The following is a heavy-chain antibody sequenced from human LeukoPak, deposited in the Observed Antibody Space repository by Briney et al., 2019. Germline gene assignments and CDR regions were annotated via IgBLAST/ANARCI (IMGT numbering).Heavy chain of an antibody. D-gene: IGHD6-13*01. CDR3: ARSSSSWLSHLYYYYGMDV. CDR2: ISSSSSYT. V-gene: IGHV3-11*06. Sequence: GGSLRLSCAASGFTFSDYYMSWIRQAPGKGLEWVSYISSSSSYTNYADSVKGRFTISRDNAKNSLYLQMNSLRAEDTAVYYCARSSSSWLSHLYYYYGMDVWGKGTMVTVSS. J-gene: IGHJ6*04. CDR1: GFTFSDYY.